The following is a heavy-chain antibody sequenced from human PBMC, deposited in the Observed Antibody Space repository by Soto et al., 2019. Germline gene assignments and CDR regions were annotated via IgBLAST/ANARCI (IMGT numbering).Heavy chain of an antibody. CDR3: VRSGDNYNLLDY. V-gene: IGHV3-11*06. Sequence: GGSLRLSCAASGFTFSDHYMSWIRQAPGKGLEWIGYSSNSGSFTRYADSVKGRFSISRDNAKNSLFLQINSLRGDDTAIYYCVRSGDNYNLLDYWGQGTPVTVS. J-gene: IGHJ4*02. CDR2: SSNSGSFT. D-gene: IGHD1-1*01. CDR1: GFTFSDHY.